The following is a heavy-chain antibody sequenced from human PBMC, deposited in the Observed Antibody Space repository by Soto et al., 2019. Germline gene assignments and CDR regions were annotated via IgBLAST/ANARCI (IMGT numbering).Heavy chain of an antibody. CDR2: VYRTGST. Sequence: SETLSLTCAVSGVSISTSNWWSWVRQPPGKGLEWIGEVYRTGSTTYNPSLKSRLTMSVDKSKNQFSLKLTSVTAVDTAVYYCARREIQGPIDYWGQGTLVTVSS. J-gene: IGHJ4*02. CDR3: ARREIQGPIDY. CDR1: GVSISTSNW. D-gene: IGHD1-26*01. V-gene: IGHV4-4*02.